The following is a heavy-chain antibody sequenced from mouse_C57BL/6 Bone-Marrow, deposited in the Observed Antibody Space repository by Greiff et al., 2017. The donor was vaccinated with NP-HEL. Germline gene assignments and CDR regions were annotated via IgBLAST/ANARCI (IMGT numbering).Heavy chain of an antibody. J-gene: IGHJ2*01. D-gene: IGHD2-3*01. V-gene: IGHV1-19*01. CDR1: GYTFTDYY. CDR2: INPYNGGT. Sequence: EVKLVESGPVLVKPGASVKMSCKASGYTFTDYYMNWVKQSHGKSLEWIGVINPYNGGTSYNQKFKGKATLTVDKSSSTAYMELNSLTSEDSAVYYCARWLLRLDYWGQGTTLTVSS. CDR3: ARWLLRLDY.